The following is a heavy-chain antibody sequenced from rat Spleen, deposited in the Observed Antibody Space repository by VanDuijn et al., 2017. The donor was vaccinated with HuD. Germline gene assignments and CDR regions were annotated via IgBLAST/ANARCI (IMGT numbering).Heavy chain of an antibody. D-gene: IGHD1-11*01. CDR1: GLTLSNYY. V-gene: IGHV5-25*01. Sequence: EVQLVESGGDLVQPGRSTKLSCVASGLTLSNYYMAWVRQAPTRGLEWIASISTGGDNTYYRDSVKGRFTISRDDAKNTQYLQMDSLRSDDTATYYCTRHGGLRNWFAYWGQGTLVTVSS. J-gene: IGHJ3*01. CDR2: ISTGGDNT. CDR3: TRHGGLRNWFAY.